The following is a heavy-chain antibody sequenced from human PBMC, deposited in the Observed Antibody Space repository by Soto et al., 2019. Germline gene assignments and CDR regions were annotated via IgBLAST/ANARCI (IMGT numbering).Heavy chain of an antibody. Sequence: HPGGSLRLSCAASGFTFSSYWMTWVRQAPGKGLEWVANIKQDGSEKFYVDSVKGRFTISRDNAKNSLYLQMNSLRAEDTAMYYCARERTSSSGFDYWGQGTLVTVSS. D-gene: IGHD6-6*01. CDR3: ARERTSSSGFDY. CDR1: GFTFSSYW. J-gene: IGHJ4*02. V-gene: IGHV3-7*01. CDR2: IKQDGSEK.